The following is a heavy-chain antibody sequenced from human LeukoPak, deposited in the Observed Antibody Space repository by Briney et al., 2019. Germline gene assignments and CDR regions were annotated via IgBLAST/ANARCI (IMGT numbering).Heavy chain of an antibody. D-gene: IGHD3-10*01. J-gene: IGHJ5*02. V-gene: IGHV4-34*01. CDR2: INHSGCT. CDR3: ARAMVRGVIITNWFDP. CDR1: GGSFSGYY. Sequence: SETLSLTCAVYGGSFSGYYWSWIRQPPGKGLEWIGEINHSGCTNYNPSLKSRVTISVDTSKNQFSLKLSSVTAADTAVYYCARAMVRGVIITNWFDPWGQGTLVTVSS.